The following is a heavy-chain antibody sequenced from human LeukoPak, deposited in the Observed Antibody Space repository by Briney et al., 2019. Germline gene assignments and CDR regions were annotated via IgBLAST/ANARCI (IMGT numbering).Heavy chain of an antibody. J-gene: IGHJ4*02. CDR2: ISWNSGSI. CDR3: AKASSPYYGSGSYALYDY. CDR1: GFTFDDYA. V-gene: IGHV3-9*03. D-gene: IGHD3-10*01. Sequence: PGRSLRLSXAASGFTFDDYAMHWVRQAPGKGLEWISGISWNSGSIGYADSVKGRFTISRDNAKNSLYLQMNSLRAEDMALYYCAKASSPYYGSGSYALYDYWGQGTLVTVSS.